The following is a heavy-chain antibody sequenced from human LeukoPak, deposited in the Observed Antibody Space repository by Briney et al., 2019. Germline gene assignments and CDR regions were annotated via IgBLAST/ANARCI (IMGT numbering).Heavy chain of an antibody. CDR1: GLTITTHW. Sequence: PGGSLRLSCAAPGLTITTHWMTWVRQAPEKGLEWVATIEQDGTKEYYVDSVKGRFTISRDNAKNSLYLQMSSLRADDTAVYYCVRDFDYWGQGTLVTVSS. J-gene: IGHJ4*02. V-gene: IGHV3-7*01. CDR3: VRDFDY. CDR2: IEQDGTKE.